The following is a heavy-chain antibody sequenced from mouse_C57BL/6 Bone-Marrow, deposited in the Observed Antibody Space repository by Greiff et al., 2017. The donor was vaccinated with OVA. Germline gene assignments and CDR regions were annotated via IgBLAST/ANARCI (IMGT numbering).Heavy chain of an antibody. CDR3: ASNPYYYGSSWFAY. CDR1: GFNIKNTY. V-gene: IGHV14-3*01. CDR2: IDPANGNT. J-gene: IGHJ3*01. Sequence: VQLKQSVAELVRPGASVKLSCTASGFNIKNTYMHWVKQRPEQGLEWIGRIDPANGNTTYAPKFQGKATITADTSSNTAYLQLSSLTSEDTAIYYCASNPYYYGSSWFAYWGQGTLVTVSA. D-gene: IGHD1-1*01.